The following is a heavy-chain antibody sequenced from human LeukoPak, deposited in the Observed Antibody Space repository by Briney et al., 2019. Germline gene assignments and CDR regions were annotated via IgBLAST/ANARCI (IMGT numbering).Heavy chain of an antibody. Sequence: GASAKVSCRASGYTFTSYYIHWLRQAPGQGLEWMGMIDPNSAATTYAQEFQGRVTMTGDTSASTVYMDLSSLRSEDTAVYYCARTLIRGGSYYFDYWGQGTLVTVSS. V-gene: IGHV1-46*01. CDR2: IDPNSAAT. CDR1: GYTFTSYY. CDR3: ARTLIRGGSYYFDY. D-gene: IGHD2-15*01. J-gene: IGHJ4*02.